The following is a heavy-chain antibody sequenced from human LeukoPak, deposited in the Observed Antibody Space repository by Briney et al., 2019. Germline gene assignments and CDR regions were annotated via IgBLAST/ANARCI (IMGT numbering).Heavy chain of an antibody. CDR1: GFTFDDYA. V-gene: IGHV3-9*01. CDR2: ISWNSGSI. Sequence: GGSLRLSCAASGFTFDDYAMHWVRQAPRKGLEWVSGISWNSGSIGYADSVKGRFTISRDNAKNSLYLQMNSLRAEDTALYYCAKDIAWDYYDSSVAAYFDYWGQGTLVTVSS. J-gene: IGHJ4*02. D-gene: IGHD3-22*01. CDR3: AKDIAWDYYDSSVAAYFDY.